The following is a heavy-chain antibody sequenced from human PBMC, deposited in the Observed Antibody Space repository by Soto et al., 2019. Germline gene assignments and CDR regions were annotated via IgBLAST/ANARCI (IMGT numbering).Heavy chain of an antibody. CDR1: GFNFDNYG. D-gene: IGHD1-7*01. V-gene: IGHV3-30*18. J-gene: IGHJ4*02. CDR3: AKDRVGGTFYTPLGF. Sequence: PGGSLRLSCQASGFNFDNYGMHWVRQAPGKGLEWVAVITYDGSNKYYADSVKGRFTISRDNSKNTLSLHLNTLKPEDTAVYHCAKDRVGGTFYTPLGFWGQGXLVTVYS. CDR2: ITYDGSNK.